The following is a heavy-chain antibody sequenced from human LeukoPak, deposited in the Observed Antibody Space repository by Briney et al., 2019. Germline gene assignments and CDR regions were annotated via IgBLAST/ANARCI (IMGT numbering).Heavy chain of an antibody. CDR1: GGSISSGDYY. Sequence: PSETLSLTCTVSGGSISSGDYYWSWIRQPPGKGLEWIGYIYYSGSTYCNPSLKSRVTISVDTSKNQFSLKLSSVTAADTAVYYCARDPVTTVTTFDYWGQGTLVTVSS. V-gene: IGHV4-30-4*08. D-gene: IGHD4-17*01. CDR2: IYYSGST. CDR3: ARDPVTTVTTFDY. J-gene: IGHJ4*02.